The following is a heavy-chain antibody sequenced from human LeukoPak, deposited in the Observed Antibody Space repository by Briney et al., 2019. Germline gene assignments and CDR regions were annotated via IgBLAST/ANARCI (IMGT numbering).Heavy chain of an antibody. V-gene: IGHV1-2*02. CDR3: ARGRGSSGTSYFDY. CDR1: GYTFTGYY. Sequence: GASVKVSCKASGYTFTGYYMHWVRQAPGQGLEWMGWINPNSGGTNYAQKFQGRVTMTRDTSIGTAYMELSRLRSDDTAVYYCARGRGSSGTSYFDYWGQGTLVTVSS. CDR2: INPNSGGT. J-gene: IGHJ4*02. D-gene: IGHD1-26*01.